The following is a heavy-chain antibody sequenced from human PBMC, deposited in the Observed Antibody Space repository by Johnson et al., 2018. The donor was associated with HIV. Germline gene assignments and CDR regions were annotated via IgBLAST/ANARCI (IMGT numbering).Heavy chain of an antibody. Sequence: VQLVESGGGLVKREGSLRLSCAPSGFIFSNAWMSWVRQAPGKGLEWVGRITSKTDGGTTDYAAPVKGRLTISRDDSKNTLYLQMNSLKTEDTAVYYCTTDGYGGYSYGYGAFDIWGQGTMVTVSS. J-gene: IGHJ3*02. CDR1: GFIFSNAW. V-gene: IGHV3-15*01. D-gene: IGHD5-18*01. CDR2: ITSKTDGGTT. CDR3: TTDGYGGYSYGYGAFDI.